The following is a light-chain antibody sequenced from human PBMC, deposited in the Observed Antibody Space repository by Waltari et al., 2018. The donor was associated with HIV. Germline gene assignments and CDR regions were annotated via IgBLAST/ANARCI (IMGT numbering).Light chain of an antibody. J-gene: IGLJ3*02. V-gene: IGLV1-47*01. CDR2: AND. Sequence: PQQPPRPGPPGRRFPTPCSGGNSTVEISPVYWYQRVPGAAPKLLIFANDQRPLGVPDRFSGSKSGSSASLAISGLRSEDEADYYCATWADILSAWVFGGGTRVTVL. CDR1: NSTVEISP. CDR3: ATWADILSAWV.